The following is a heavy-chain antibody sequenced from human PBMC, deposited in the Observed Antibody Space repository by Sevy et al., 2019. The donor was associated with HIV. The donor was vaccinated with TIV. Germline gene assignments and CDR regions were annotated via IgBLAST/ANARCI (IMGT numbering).Heavy chain of an antibody. CDR2: ISSSSSYI. Sequence: GGSLRLSCAASGFTFSSYSMNWVRQAPGKGLEWVSSISSSSSYIYSADSVKGRFTISRDNAKNSLYLKMNSLRAEDTAVYYCARDRAGATQIDYWGQGTLVTVSS. CDR3: ARDRAGATQIDY. CDR1: GFTFSSYS. V-gene: IGHV3-21*01. J-gene: IGHJ4*02. D-gene: IGHD1-26*01.